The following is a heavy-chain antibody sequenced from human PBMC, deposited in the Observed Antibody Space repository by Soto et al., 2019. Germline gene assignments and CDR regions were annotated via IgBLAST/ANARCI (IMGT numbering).Heavy chain of an antibody. CDR2: ISGGGGQT. V-gene: IGHV3-23*01. CDR1: GFTFSNYA. D-gene: IGHD3-10*01. Sequence: LSCAASGFTFSNYAMSWVRQAPGKGPEWVSAISGGGGQTYYLESVKGRFTISRDNSKNTVSLLLNSLRADDTAVYYCAKEGSPPFFQHWGQGTLVTVS. J-gene: IGHJ4*02. CDR3: AKEGSPPFFQH.